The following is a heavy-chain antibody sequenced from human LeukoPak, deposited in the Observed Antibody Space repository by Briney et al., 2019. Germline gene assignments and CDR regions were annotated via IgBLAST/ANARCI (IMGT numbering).Heavy chain of an antibody. CDR1: GYTFTDYY. Sequence: ASVKVSCKGSGYTFTDYYLHWVRQAPGQGLEWVGYINPRDGGTSSPPNFRGRVTMTTDASSSTVYMELSRLTSDATAIYYCAREGNGLLSKDLDYWGQGTLVTVSS. CDR3: AREGNGLLSKDLDY. J-gene: IGHJ4*02. D-gene: IGHD2-15*01. V-gene: IGHV1-2*02. CDR2: INPRDGGT.